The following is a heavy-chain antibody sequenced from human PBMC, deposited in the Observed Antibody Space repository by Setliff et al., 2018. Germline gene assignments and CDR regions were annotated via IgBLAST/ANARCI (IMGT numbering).Heavy chain of an antibody. CDR2: ISGSGSSA. D-gene: IGHD2-21*02. J-gene: IGHJ6*02. CDR1: GFTFSTYA. V-gene: IGHV3-23*01. CDR3: ARNWATAQHYYYGMDV. Sequence: GGSLRLSCAASGFTFSTYAVSWVRQAPGKGLEWVSSISGSGSSAYYADSVKGRFTISRDNPKNTLFLQMNSLRAEDTAVYYCARNWATAQHYYYGMDVWGQGTTVTVSS.